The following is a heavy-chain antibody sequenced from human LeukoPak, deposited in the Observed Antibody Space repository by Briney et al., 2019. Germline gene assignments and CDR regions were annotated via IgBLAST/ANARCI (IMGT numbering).Heavy chain of an antibody. CDR3: GRVGYNGWNFEN. D-gene: IGHD5-12*01. CDR2: ISQDVSHK. J-gene: IGHJ4*02. CDR1: GFTFSSYW. V-gene: IGHV3-7*01. Sequence: QPGGSLRLSCAASGFTFSSYWMSWVRQAPGKGLQSVAYISQDVSHKYYVDSVKGRFTISRDNAKNSLHLEMNSLRAEDTALYYCGRVGYNGWNFENWGQGTLVTVSS.